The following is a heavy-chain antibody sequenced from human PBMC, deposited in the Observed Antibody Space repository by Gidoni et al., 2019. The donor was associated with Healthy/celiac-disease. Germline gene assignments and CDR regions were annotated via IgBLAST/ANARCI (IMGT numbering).Heavy chain of an antibody. V-gene: IGHV4-39*01. CDR3: ARRYSSGWIDY. CDR2: IYYSGST. D-gene: IGHD6-19*01. CDR1: GGSISSSSYY. J-gene: IGHJ4*02. Sequence: QLQLQESGPGLAKPSETLSLTCTASGGSISSSSYYWGWLRQPPGKGLEWSGSIYYSGSTYYNPSLKSRVTISVDTSKNQFSLKLSSVTAADTAVYYCARRYSSGWIDYWGQGTLVTVSS.